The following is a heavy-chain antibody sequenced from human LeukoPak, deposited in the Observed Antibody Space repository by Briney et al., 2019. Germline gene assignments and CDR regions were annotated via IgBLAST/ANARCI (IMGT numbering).Heavy chain of an antibody. CDR1: GFTFSSYG. CDR3: ARGGFGEFRG. CDR2: ISYDGSNK. D-gene: IGHD3-10*01. Sequence: QPGGSLRLSCAASGFTFSSYGMHWVRQAPGKGLEWVAVISYDGSNKYYADSVKGRFTISRDNSKNTLYLQMNSLRAEDTAVYYCARGGFGEFRGWGQGTLVTVSS. V-gene: IGHV3-30*03. J-gene: IGHJ4*02.